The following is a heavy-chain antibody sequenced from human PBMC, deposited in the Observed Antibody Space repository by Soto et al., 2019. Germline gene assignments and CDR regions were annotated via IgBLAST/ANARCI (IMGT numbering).Heavy chain of an antibody. D-gene: IGHD3-16*02. CDR1: GFTFSSYW. J-gene: IGHJ3*02. Sequence: EVQLVESGGGLVQPGGSLRLSCAASGFTFSSYWMSWVRQAPGKGLEWVANIKQDGSEKYYVDSVKGRFTISRDNAKNSLYLQMNSLRAEDTAVYYCARDSPEVGPGLSSDWVAFDIWGQGTMVTVSS. CDR3: ARDSPEVGPGLSSDWVAFDI. V-gene: IGHV3-7*05. CDR2: IKQDGSEK.